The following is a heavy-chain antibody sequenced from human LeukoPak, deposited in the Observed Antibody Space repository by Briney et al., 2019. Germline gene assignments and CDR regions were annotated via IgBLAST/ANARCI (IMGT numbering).Heavy chain of an antibody. CDR3: ATDDYRGLGY. CDR2: ISSRSSYI. V-gene: IGHV3-21*01. Sequence: PGGSLRLSCAASGFTYSSYNMIWVRQAPGKGLEWVSSISSRSSYIHYADSVKGRFTISRDNARNSLYLEMSSLRVEDTAVYYCATDDYRGLGYWGQGTLVTVSS. CDR1: GFTYSSYN. J-gene: IGHJ4*02. D-gene: IGHD3-16*01.